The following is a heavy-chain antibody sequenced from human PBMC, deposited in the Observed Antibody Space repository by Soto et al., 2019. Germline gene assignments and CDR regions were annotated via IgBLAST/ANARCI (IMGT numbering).Heavy chain of an antibody. CDR2: ISGSGGST. Sequence: EVQLLESGGGLVQPGGSLRLSCAASGFTFSSYAMSWVRQAPGKGLEWVSAISGSGGSTYYADSVKGRFTISRDNSKNTLYLQMNGLRAEDTAVYYCAKPRDGDYYYGMDVWGQGTTVTVSS. D-gene: IGHD3-10*01. V-gene: IGHV3-23*01. CDR3: AKPRDGDYYYGMDV. CDR1: GFTFSSYA. J-gene: IGHJ6*02.